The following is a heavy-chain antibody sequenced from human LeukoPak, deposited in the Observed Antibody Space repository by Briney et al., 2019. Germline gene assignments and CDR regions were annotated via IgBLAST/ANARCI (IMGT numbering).Heavy chain of an antibody. Sequence: GGSLRLSCAASGFTFSNYGMHWVRQAPGKGLEWVAVISYDGSNKYYADSVKGRFTISRDNSKNTLYLQMNSLRAEDTAVYYCAKKGLLWFGELSSWFDPWGQGTLVTVSS. CDR2: ISYDGSNK. V-gene: IGHV3-30*18. J-gene: IGHJ5*02. D-gene: IGHD3-10*01. CDR1: GFTFSNYG. CDR3: AKKGLLWFGELSSWFDP.